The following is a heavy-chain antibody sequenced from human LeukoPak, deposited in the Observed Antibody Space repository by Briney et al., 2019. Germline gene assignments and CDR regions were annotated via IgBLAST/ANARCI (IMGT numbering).Heavy chain of an antibody. CDR1: GGSISSYY. CDR3: ARSQRVDTAMVPFEYVDY. V-gene: IGHV4-59*01. Sequence: SETLSLTCTVSGGSISSYYWSWIRQPPGKGLEWIGYIYYSGSTNYNPSLKSRVTISVDTSKNQFSLKLSSVTAADTAVYYCARSQRVDTAMVPFEYVDYCGHGTLVTVSS. CDR2: IYYSGST. J-gene: IGHJ4*01. D-gene: IGHD5-18*01.